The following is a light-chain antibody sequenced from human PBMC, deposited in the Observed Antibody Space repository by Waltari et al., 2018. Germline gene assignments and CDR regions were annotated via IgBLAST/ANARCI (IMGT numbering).Light chain of an antibody. CDR2: DTT. CDR1: SSSIGADYD. CDR3: QSYDSSLSGWRV. Sequence: QSVLTQPRSVSGTPGQRVTIACTWASSSIGADYDVHRYQQLPGTAPKLLIFDTTNRPSGVPNRFSGSKSGTSAFLAITGLQPEDEADYYCQSYDSSLSGWRVFGTGTKVTVL. J-gene: IGLJ1*01. V-gene: IGLV1-40*01.